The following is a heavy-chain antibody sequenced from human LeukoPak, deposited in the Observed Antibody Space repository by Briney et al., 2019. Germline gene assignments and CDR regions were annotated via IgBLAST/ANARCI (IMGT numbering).Heavy chain of an antibody. V-gene: IGHV3-7*01. D-gene: IGHD3-16*01. CDR3: VRESSVWVGPGIGRPLDV. Sequence: GGSLRLSCAVSGFTFSDYWMTWVRQAPGRGLEWVANIKEDGSDKQYVDSVQGRFTISRDNAENSLYLQMNSLRAEDTAVYYCVRESSVWVGPGIGRPLDVWGKGTAVTVSS. CDR2: IKEDGSDK. J-gene: IGHJ6*04. CDR1: GFTFSDYW.